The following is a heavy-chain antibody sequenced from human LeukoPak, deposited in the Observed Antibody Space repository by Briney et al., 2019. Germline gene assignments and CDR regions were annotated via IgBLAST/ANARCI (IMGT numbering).Heavy chain of an antibody. CDR2: IYTSGST. J-gene: IGHJ4*02. D-gene: IGHD3-3*01. V-gene: IGHV4-61*02. CDR3: AGTHYDFWSGHEEGFDY. CDR1: GGSISSGSYS. Sequence: PSETLSLTCTVSGGSISSGSYSWSWIRPPAGKGLEWIGRIYTSGSTNYNPSLKSRVTISVDTSKNQFSLKLSSVTAADTAVYYCAGTHYDFWSGHEEGFDYWGQGTLVTVSS.